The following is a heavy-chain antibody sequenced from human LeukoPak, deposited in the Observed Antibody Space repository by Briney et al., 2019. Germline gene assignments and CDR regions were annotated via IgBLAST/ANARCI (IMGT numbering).Heavy chain of an antibody. J-gene: IGHJ6*02. V-gene: IGHV3-66*01. D-gene: IGHD3-22*01. CDR3: AREAGYDSSGYYYVRDYYCGMDV. CDR2: IYSGGST. Sequence: GGSLRLSCAASGFTVSSNYMSWVRQAPGKGLEWVSVIYSGGSTYYADSVKGRFTISRDNSKNTLYLQMNSLRAEDTAVYYCAREAGYDSSGYYYVRDYYCGMDVWGQGTTVTVSS. CDR1: GFTVSSNY.